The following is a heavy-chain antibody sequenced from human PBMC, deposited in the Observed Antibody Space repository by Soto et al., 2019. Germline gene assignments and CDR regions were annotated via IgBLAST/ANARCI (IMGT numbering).Heavy chain of an antibody. Sequence: ASVKVSCKASGYTFTSYGISWVRQAPGQGLEWMGWISAYNGNTNYAQKLQGRVTMTTDTSTSTAYMELRSLRSDDTAVYYCARDLKDPIFGVVITMNQPVDYWGQGTLVTVSS. CDR3: ARDLKDPIFGVVITMNQPVDY. CDR1: GYTFTSYG. CDR2: ISAYNGNT. D-gene: IGHD3-3*01. J-gene: IGHJ4*02. V-gene: IGHV1-18*01.